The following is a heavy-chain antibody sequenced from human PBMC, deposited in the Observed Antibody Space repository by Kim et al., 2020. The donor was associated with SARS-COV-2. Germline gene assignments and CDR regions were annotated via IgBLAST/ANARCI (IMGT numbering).Heavy chain of an antibody. D-gene: IGHD3-10*01. CDR3: ALFYGSGGYRNWYYFDS. CDR2: INSDGSST. Sequence: GGSLRLSCAASGFTFSNYWMHWVRQVPGKGLVWVSRINSDGSSTSYADSVKGRFTISRDNTKNTMFLQMNRLRAEDTAVYYCALFYGSGGYRNWYYFDSWGQGTLVTVS. CDR1: GFTFSNYW. J-gene: IGHJ4*02. V-gene: IGHV3-74*01.